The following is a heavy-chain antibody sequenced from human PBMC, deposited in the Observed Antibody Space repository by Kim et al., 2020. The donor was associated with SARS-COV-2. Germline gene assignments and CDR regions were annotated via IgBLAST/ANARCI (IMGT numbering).Heavy chain of an antibody. CDR1: GYTFTSYY. V-gene: IGHV1-46*01. J-gene: IGHJ6*02. CDR3: ARDPPDYYDSSGYLGEIGAGPLDGHYYCYYGIDV. Sequence: ASVKVSCKASGYTFTSYYMHWVRQAPGQGLEWMGIINPSGGSTSYAQKFQGRVTMTRDTSTSTVYMELSSLRSEDTAVYYCARDPPDYYDSSGYLGEIGAGPLDGHYYCYYGIDVWGQGTTVTVSS. CDR2: INPSGGST. D-gene: IGHD3-22*01.